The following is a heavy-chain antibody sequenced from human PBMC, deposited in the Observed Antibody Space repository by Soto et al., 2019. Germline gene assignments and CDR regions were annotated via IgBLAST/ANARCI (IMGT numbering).Heavy chain of an antibody. V-gene: IGHV1-18*01. Sequence: ASVKVSCKASGYNFTSYGISWVRQAPGQGLEWMGWISAYNGNTNYAQKLQGRVTMTTDTSTSTAYMELRSLRSDDTAVYYCARDLDCSSTSCYDYRGQGTLVTVSS. D-gene: IGHD2-2*01. CDR2: ISAYNGNT. J-gene: IGHJ4*02. CDR1: GYNFTSYG. CDR3: ARDLDCSSTSCYDY.